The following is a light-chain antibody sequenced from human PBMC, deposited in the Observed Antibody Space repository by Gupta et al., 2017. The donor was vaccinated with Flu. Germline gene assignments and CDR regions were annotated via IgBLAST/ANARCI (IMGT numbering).Light chain of an antibody. Sequence: QSALTQPASVSVSPGQSFTISCTGTSSDVGGYNYVSWYQQHPGKAPKLMIYEVSNRPSGVSNRFSGSKSGNTASLTISGLQAEDEADYYCSSYTSSPVFGGGTKLTVL. CDR2: EVS. CDR3: SSYTSSPV. V-gene: IGLV2-14*01. J-gene: IGLJ2*01. CDR1: SSDVGGYNY.